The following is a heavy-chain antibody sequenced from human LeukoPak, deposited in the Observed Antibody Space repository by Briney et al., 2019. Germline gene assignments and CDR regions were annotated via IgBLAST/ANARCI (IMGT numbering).Heavy chain of an antibody. D-gene: IGHD2-2*01. CDR2: ISSRSSQI. J-gene: IGHJ4*02. V-gene: IGHV3-21*01. CDR1: GLTFSSYS. CDR3: ARARCSSTSCSYYFDY. Sequence: GGPLRLSCAASGLTFSSYSMNWVRQAPGKGLEWVSSISSRSSQIYQADSVKGRFTISRDNAKNSLYLQMNSLRAEDTAVYFCARARCSSTSCSYYFDYWGQGTLVTVSS.